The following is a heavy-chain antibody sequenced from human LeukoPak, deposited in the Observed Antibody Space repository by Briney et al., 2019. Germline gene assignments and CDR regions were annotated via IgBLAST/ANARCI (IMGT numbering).Heavy chain of an antibody. D-gene: IGHD3-9*01. V-gene: IGHV4-59*01. CDR3: ASGLTGYYDWYFDY. Sequence: SETLSLTCTVSGGSISSYYWSWIRQPPGKGLEWIGYIYYSGSTNYSPSLKSRVTISVDTSKNQFSLKLSSVTAADTAVYYCASGLTGYYDWYFDYWGQGTLVTVSS. CDR2: IYYSGST. CDR1: GGSISSYY. J-gene: IGHJ4*02.